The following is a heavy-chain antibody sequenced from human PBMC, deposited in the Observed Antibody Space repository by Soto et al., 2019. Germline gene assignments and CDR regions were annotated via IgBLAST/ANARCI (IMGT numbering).Heavy chain of an antibody. CDR1: GGTFSSYA. J-gene: IGHJ4*02. V-gene: IGHV1-69*01. D-gene: IGHD3-10*01. CDR3: ASRVMVRGGMGFDY. Sequence: QVQLVQSGAEVKKPGSSVKVSCKASGGTFSSYAISWVRQAPGQGLEWMGGIIPIFGTANYLQKFQGRVTITADESTSTAYMELSSLRSEDTAGYYCASRVMVRGGMGFDYWGQGTLVTVSS. CDR2: IIPIFGTA.